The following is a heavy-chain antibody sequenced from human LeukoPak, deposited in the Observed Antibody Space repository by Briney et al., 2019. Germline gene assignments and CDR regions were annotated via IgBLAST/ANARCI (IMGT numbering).Heavy chain of an antibody. CDR1: GGSISSSSYY. CDR2: IYYSGST. J-gene: IGHJ3*02. D-gene: IGHD3-10*01. Sequence: SETLSLTCTVSGGSISSSSYYWGWIRQPPGKGLEWIGSIYYSGSTYYNPSLKSRVTISVDTSKNQFSLKLSSVTAADTAVYYCARGKRITMVRGVKPMHAFDIWGQGTMVTVSS. CDR3: ARGKRITMVRGVKPMHAFDI. V-gene: IGHV4-39*07.